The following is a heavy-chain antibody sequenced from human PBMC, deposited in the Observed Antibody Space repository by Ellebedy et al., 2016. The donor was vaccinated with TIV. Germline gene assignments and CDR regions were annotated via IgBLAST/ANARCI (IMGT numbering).Heavy chain of an antibody. CDR2: ISGGGDST. D-gene: IGHD3-22*01. CDR1: GFTFLNYA. Sequence: PGGSLRLSCVGSGFTFLNYAMTWVRQAPGKGLEWVSGISGGGDSTYYTDSLKGRFTISKDNSKNTLYLQMNSLRAEDTAIYYCAKDYYDGNGYYLGAFHIWGQGTMVTVSS. CDR3: AKDYYDGNGYYLGAFHI. V-gene: IGHV3-23*01. J-gene: IGHJ3*02.